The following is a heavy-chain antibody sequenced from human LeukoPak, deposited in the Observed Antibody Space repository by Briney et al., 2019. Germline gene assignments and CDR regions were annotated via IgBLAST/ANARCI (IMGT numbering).Heavy chain of an antibody. Sequence: SGGPLRLSCAASGFAFSSFAMGWVRQSPGKGLEWLSTINGGGNTTFYADSVKGRFTISRDNSKNTLYLHMDSLRPDDTAIYYCTKELHVAVSVADYYYFYMGVWGRGTAVTVSS. J-gene: IGHJ6*03. CDR2: INGGGNTT. V-gene: IGHV3-23*01. CDR1: GFAFSSFA. D-gene: IGHD5/OR15-5a*01. CDR3: TKELHVAVSVADYYYFYMGV.